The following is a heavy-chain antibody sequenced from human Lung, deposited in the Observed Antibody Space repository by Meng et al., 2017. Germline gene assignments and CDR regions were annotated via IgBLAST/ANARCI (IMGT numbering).Heavy chain of an antibody. V-gene: IGHV4-34*02. CDR2: IIDSGST. D-gene: IGHD6-19*01. Sequence: QVQLQQWGEGLLKLSETLSLTCAVYGGSFSGYYWSWIRQPPGKGLEWIGEIIDSGSTNYNPSLKSRVTISVDTSKNQFSLRVTSVTAADRAVYYCVRRTYSSGWYFDYWGQGTLVTVSS. CDR1: GGSFSGYY. CDR3: VRRTYSSGWYFDY. J-gene: IGHJ4*02.